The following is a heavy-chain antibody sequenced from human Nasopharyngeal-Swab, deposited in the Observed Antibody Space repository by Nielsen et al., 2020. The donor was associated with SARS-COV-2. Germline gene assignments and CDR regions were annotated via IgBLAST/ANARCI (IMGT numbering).Heavy chain of an antibody. V-gene: IGHV3-23*01. CDR3: APDPNWGLGY. D-gene: IGHD7-27*01. CDR1: GFTFNSYV. CDR2: ITVSGDAT. Sequence: ETLSLTCAASGFTFNSYVMIWVHQAPGEGLEWVSYITVSGDATNYAESVKGRFTISRDNSKNLLYLQMNSLRVEDTATYYCAPDPNWGLGYWGRGTLVTVSS. J-gene: IGHJ4*02.